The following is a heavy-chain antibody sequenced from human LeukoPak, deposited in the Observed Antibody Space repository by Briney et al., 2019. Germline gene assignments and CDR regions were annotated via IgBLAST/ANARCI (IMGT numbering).Heavy chain of an antibody. CDR3: ARERRYYYGSGSPMGLDP. CDR2: IYMDGST. D-gene: IGHD3-10*01. CDR1: KFSVSNNY. J-gene: IGHJ5*02. Sequence: GGSLRLSCAASKFSVSNNYMTWVRQAPGKGLEGGSIIYMDGSTYYTDSVKGRFTISRDNPRNTLYLQMNSLRAEDTAVYYCARERRYYYGSGSPMGLDPWGQGTLVTVSS. V-gene: IGHV3-53*01.